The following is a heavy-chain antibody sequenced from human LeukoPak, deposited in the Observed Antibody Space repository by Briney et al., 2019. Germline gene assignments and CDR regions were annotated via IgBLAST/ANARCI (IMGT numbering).Heavy chain of an antibody. CDR3: ARGRGGYSYARSFDY. V-gene: IGHV4-34*01. CDR1: GGSFSGYY. J-gene: IGHJ4*02. D-gene: IGHD5-18*01. CDR2: INHSGST. Sequence: PSETLSLTCAVYGGSFSGYYWSWIRQPPGKGLEWIGEINHSGSTNYNPSLKSRVTISVDTSKNQFSLKLSSVTAADTAVYYCARGRGGYSYARSFDYWGQGTLVTVSS.